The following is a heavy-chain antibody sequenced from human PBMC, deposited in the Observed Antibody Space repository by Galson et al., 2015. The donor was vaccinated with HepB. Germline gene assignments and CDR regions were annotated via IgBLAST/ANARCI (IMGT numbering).Heavy chain of an antibody. D-gene: IGHD2-15*01. CDR1: GFTFSGSA. CDR3: TRSDCSGGSCWFDP. CDR2: IRNKANSYAT. V-gene: IGHV3-73*01. J-gene: IGHJ5*02. Sequence: LRLSCAASGFTFSGSAMHWVRQASGKGLEWVGRIRNKANSYATAYAASVKGRFTISRDDSKNTAYLQMNSLKTEDTAVYYCTRSDCSGGSCWFDPWGQGTLVTVSS.